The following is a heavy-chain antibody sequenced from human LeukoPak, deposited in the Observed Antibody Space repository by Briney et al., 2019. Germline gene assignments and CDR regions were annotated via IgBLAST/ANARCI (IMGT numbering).Heavy chain of an antibody. CDR1: GGSISSSSYY. CDR2: IYYSGNT. J-gene: IGHJ5*02. Sequence: SETLSLTCTVSGGSISSSSYYWGWIRQPPGKGLEWIGSIYYSGNTYYNPSLKSRVTISVDTSKNQFSLKLSSVTAADTAVYYCARQECNGGSCYSRAIWFDPWGQGTLVTVSS. CDR3: ARQECNGGSCYSRAIWFDP. D-gene: IGHD2-15*01. V-gene: IGHV4-39*01.